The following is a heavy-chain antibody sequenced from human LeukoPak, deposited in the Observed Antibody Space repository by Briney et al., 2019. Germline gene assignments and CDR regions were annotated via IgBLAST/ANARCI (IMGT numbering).Heavy chain of an antibody. CDR2: IYSGGST. J-gene: IGHJ3*02. Sequence: GGSLSLSCAASGLTVSSNSMSWVRHAPGKGLEWVSVIYSGGSTFLADSVKGRLSISRDNSKKMPYLQMNSMRAEDAAVYWCASRTAAVVIATTRVAFFIWGHGKMGTVSS. CDR3: ASRTAAVVIATTRVAFFI. V-gene: IGHV3-66*01. CDR1: GLTVSSNS. D-gene: IGHD2-21*01.